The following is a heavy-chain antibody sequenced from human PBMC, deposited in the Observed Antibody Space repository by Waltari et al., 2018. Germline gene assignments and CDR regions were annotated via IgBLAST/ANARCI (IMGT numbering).Heavy chain of an antibody. CDR1: GYTFSAYY. CDR3: ARDLMTTVTTEFYFDY. CDR2: INPKSGDT. D-gene: IGHD4-4*01. J-gene: IGHJ4*02. Sequence: QVQLVQSGAEMRKPGASVKVSCQPSGYTFSAYYVHWVRQAPGQGLEWMGWINPKSGDTHYAQNFQGRATMTRDTSISTVSMELRSLTSDDTAVYYCARDLMTTVTTEFYFDYWGQGTLVIISS. V-gene: IGHV1-2*02.